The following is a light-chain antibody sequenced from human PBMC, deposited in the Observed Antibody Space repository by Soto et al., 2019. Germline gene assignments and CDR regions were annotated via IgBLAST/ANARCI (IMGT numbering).Light chain of an antibody. V-gene: IGLV2-14*03. CDR1: GSDVGGYNF. J-gene: IGLJ1*01. CDR2: DVS. CDR3: SSYRSGNTPYV. Sequence: QSVLTQPASVSGSPGQSITISRTGTGSDVGGYNFVSWYQQHPGKVPELIIFDVSKRPSGAFNRFSGSKSGNTASLTISGLQAEDEADYYCSSYRSGNTPYVFGTGTKVTVL.